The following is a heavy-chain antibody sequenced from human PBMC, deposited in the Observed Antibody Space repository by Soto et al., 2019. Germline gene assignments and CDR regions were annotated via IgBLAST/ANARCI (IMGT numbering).Heavy chain of an antibody. V-gene: IGHV2-5*02. CDR2: IYWDDDK. J-gene: IGHJ4*02. D-gene: IGHD5-18*01. CDR3: ALNTRQLWSGYLDY. Sequence: QITLKESGPTLVKPTQTLTLTCTFSGFSLSTSGVGVGWIRQPPGKALEWLALIYWDDDKRYSPSLKSRLTITKYTSKNQVVLTMTNMDPVYTATYYCALNTRQLWSGYLDYWGQGTLVTVSS. CDR1: GFSLSTSGVG.